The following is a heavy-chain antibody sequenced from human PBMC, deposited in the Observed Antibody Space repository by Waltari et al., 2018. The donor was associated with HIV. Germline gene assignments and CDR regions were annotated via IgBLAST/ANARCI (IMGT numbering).Heavy chain of an antibody. CDR1: GFTFSNYL. V-gene: IGHV3-30*02. CDR3: ARGYCGIDCYLGMDV. D-gene: IGHD2-21*02. Sequence: QVHLVESGGGVVQPGGSLKLSCAASGFTFSNYLMHWVRQAPGKGLEWVTFIYYDGNNKNYADSVKGRFTISRDNSKKTLYLQMNSLRHEDTAVYSCARGYCGIDCYLGMDVWGQGTTVSVSS. J-gene: IGHJ6*02. CDR2: IYYDGNNK.